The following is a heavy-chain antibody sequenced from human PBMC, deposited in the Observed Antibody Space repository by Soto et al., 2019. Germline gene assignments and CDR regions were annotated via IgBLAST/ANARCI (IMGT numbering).Heavy chain of an antibody. CDR2: ISYDGSNK. CDR3: AREYCSGGSCYRYYYYGMDV. J-gene: IGHJ6*02. V-gene: IGHV3-30-3*01. CDR1: GFTFSSYA. D-gene: IGHD2-15*01. Sequence: QVQLVESGGGVVQPGRSLRLSCAASGFTFSSYAMHWVRQAPGKGLEWMAVISYDGSNKYYADSVKGRFTISRDNSKNTLYLQMNSLRAEDTAVYYCAREYCSGGSCYRYYYYGMDVWGQGTTVTVSS.